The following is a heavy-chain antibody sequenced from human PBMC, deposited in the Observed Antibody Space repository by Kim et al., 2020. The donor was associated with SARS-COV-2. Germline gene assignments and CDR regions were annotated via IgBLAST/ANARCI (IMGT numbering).Heavy chain of an antibody. J-gene: IGHJ6*02. CDR1: GGTFSSYA. V-gene: IGHV1-69*13. Sequence: SVKVSCKASGGTFSSYAISWVRQAPGQGLEWMGGIIPIFGTANYAQKFQGRVTITADESTSTAYMELSSLRSEDTAVYYCARDREVTTGLYYYYGMDVWGRRTTVTVSS. CDR2: IIPIFGTA. CDR3: ARDREVTTGLYYYYGMDV. D-gene: IGHD4-17*01.